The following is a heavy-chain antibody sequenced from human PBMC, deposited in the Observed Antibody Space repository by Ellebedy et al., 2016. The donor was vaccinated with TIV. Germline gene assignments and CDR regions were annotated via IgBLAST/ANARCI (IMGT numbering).Heavy chain of an antibody. CDR1: GYTFTSYG. CDR3: ARGPPRYGGNSFDY. D-gene: IGHD4-23*01. J-gene: IGHJ4*02. V-gene: IGHV1-18*01. Sequence: ASVKVSXXASGYTFTSYGISWVRQAPGQGLEWMGWISAYNGNTNYAQKLQGRVTMTTDTSTSTAYMELRSLRSDDTAVYYCARGPPRYGGNSFDYWGQGTLVTVSS. CDR2: ISAYNGNT.